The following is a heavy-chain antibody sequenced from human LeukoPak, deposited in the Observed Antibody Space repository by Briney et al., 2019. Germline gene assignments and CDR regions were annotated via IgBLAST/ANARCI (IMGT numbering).Heavy chain of an antibody. Sequence: SVKVSCKASGGTFSSYAISWERQAPGQGLEWMGGIIPIFGTANYAQKFQGRVTITTDESTSTAYMELSSLRSEDTAVYYCARRGLGEDYFDFWGQGTLVTVSS. CDR2: IIPIFGTA. V-gene: IGHV1-69*05. CDR1: GGTFSSYA. CDR3: ARRGLGEDYFDF. J-gene: IGHJ4*02. D-gene: IGHD3-10*01.